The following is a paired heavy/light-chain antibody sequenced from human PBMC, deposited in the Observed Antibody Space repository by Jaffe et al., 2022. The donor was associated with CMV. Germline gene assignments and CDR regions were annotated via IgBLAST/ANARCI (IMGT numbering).Heavy chain of an antibody. CDR2: IYPGDSDT. CDR1: GYSFTNYW. J-gene: IGHJ4*02. V-gene: IGHV5-51*01. CDR3: ARTPTSISNPYYFDY. D-gene: IGHD4-4*01. Sequence: EVQLVQSGAGVKKTGESLIISCKGSGYSFTNYWIGWVRQRPGKGLEWMGIIYPGDSDTRYSPSFEGQVSISAATSINTAYLQWDSLKASDTAIYYCARTPTSISNPYYFDYWGQGTLVTVSS.
Light chain of an antibody. CDR3: QQYYTNPFS. CDR2: WAS. V-gene: IGKV4-1*01. J-gene: IGKJ4*01. CDR1: QSLLYSSNY. Sequence: DIVMTQSPDSLAVSLGERATINCKSSQSLLYSSNYLAWYQQKPGQPPKLLLYWASTRDSGVPVRFSGSGSGTDFTLTISSLQAEDVATYYCQQYYTNPFSFGGGTKVEIK.